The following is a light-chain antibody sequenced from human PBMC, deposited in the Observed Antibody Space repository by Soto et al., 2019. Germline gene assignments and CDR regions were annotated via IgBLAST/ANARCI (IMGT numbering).Light chain of an antibody. J-gene: IGKJ1*01. V-gene: IGKV3-20*01. CDR2: AAS. CDR1: QSLSSAY. Sequence: EIVLTQSPDTLSLSPREIATLSCMASQSLSSAYLVWYQQKPGQAPRLLMFAASSRATGTPDRFSGSGSGTDFTLTISRLEPEDFAVYYCQQYGTSPRTFGQGTKVDIK. CDR3: QQYGTSPRT.